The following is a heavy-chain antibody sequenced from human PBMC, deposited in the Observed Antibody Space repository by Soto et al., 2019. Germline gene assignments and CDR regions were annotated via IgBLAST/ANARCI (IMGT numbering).Heavy chain of an antibody. Sequence: SLTMSLTSGVEGGTCIGYYCTWIRQTPGTGLEWIGEINHSGSTNYNPSLKSRVTISVDTSKNQFSLKLTSVTAADTAVYYCARDKITGLFDYWGQGTLVTVSS. J-gene: IGHJ4*02. CDR1: GGTCIGYY. CDR3: ARDKITGLFDY. D-gene: IGHD2-8*02. V-gene: IGHV4-34*01. CDR2: INHSGST.